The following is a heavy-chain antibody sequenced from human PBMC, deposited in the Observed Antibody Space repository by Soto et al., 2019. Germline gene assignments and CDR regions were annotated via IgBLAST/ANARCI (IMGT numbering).Heavy chain of an antibody. J-gene: IGHJ5*02. CDR2: IYYSGST. D-gene: IGHD1-26*01. CDR3: ARLERGSGSYRGWFDP. Sequence: QLQLQESGPGLVKPSETLSLTCTVSGGSISSNNYYWGWIRQPPGKGLEWIGSIYYSGSTYYNPSLKSRVTISVDTSKNQFSLNLNSVTAADTAVYYCARLERGSGSYRGWFDPWGQGTLVTVSS. CDR1: GGSISSNNYY. V-gene: IGHV4-39*01.